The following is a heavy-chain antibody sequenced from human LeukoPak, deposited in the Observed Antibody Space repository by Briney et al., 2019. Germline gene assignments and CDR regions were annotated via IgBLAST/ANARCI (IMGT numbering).Heavy chain of an antibody. Sequence: GGSLRLSCAASGFTFSSYWMSWVRQAPGKGLEWVANIKQDGSEKYYVDSVKGRFTISRDNAKNSLYLQMNSLRAEDTAVYYCARDTGYSSSSPTFDIWGQGTMVTVSS. CDR3: ARDTGYSSSSPTFDI. CDR1: GFTFSSYW. V-gene: IGHV3-7*03. J-gene: IGHJ3*02. D-gene: IGHD6-13*01. CDR2: IKQDGSEK.